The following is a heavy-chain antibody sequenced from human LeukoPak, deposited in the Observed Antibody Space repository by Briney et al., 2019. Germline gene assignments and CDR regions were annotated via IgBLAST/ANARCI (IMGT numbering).Heavy chain of an antibody. D-gene: IGHD4-11*01. J-gene: IGHJ6*03. CDR2: IYYSGST. CDR1: GVSISSYY. V-gene: IGHV4-59*01. CDR3: ARAGVTTNYYYNYYMDV. Sequence: SETLSLTCTVSGVSISSYYWSWIRQPPGKGLEWIGYIYYSGSTNYNPSLKSRVTISVDTSKNQFSLKLSSVTAADTAVYYCARAGVTTNYYYNYYMDVWGKGTTVTVSS.